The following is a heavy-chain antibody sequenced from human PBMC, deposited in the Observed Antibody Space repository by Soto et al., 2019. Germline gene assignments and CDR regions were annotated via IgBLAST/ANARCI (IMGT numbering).Heavy chain of an antibody. V-gene: IGHV1-8*01. D-gene: IGHD2-15*01. J-gene: IGHJ6*02. CDR2: MNPNSGNT. Sequence: QVQLVQSGAEVKKPGASVKVSCKASGYTFTSYDINWVRQATGQGLEWMGWMNPNSGNTGYAQKFQGRVTMTRNTSISTAYMERSSLRSEDTAVYYCARASRDIGNYGMDVWGQGTTVTVSS. CDR3: ARASRDIGNYGMDV. CDR1: GYTFTSYD.